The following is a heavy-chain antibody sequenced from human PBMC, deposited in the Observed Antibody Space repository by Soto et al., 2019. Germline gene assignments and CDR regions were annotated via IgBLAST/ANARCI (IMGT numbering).Heavy chain of an antibody. Sequence: GASVKVSRKASGYTFTSYAMRWVRQAPGQRLEWMGWINAGNGNTKYSQKFQGRVTITRDTSASTAYMELSSLRSEDTAVYYCARLFPLYSSSWYLAGWFDPWGQGTLVTVSS. J-gene: IGHJ5*02. CDR2: INAGNGNT. D-gene: IGHD6-13*01. CDR1: GYTFTSYA. CDR3: ARLFPLYSSSWYLAGWFDP. V-gene: IGHV1-3*01.